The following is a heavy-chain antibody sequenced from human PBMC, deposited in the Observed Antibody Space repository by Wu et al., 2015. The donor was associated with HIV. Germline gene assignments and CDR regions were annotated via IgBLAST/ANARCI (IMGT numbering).Heavy chain of an antibody. CDR1: GYTFTGYY. D-gene: IGHD6-13*01. V-gene: IGHV1-2*02. Sequence: QVQLVQSGAEVKKPGASVKVSCKASGYTFTGYYMHWVRQAPGQGLEWMGWINPNSGGTNYAQKFQGRVTMTRDTSISTAYMELSRLRSDDTAVYYCARRFVFGEVAAAIDYVGPGNAGPPSP. J-gene: IGHJ4*02. CDR3: ARRFVFGEVAAAIDY. CDR2: INPNSGGT.